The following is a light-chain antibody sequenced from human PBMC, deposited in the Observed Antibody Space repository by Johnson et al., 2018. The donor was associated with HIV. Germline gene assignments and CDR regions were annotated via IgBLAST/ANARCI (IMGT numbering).Light chain of an antibody. J-gene: IGLJ1*01. CDR2: ENN. Sequence: QSVLTQPPPLSAAPGQKVTISCSGSSSNIGNNYVSWYQQLPGTAPKLLIYENNKRPSGIPDRFSGSKSGTSATLDITGLQTGDEADYYCGTWDNSLSAGGVFGTGTKVTVL. CDR3: GTWDNSLSAGGV. V-gene: IGLV1-51*02. CDR1: SSNIGNNY.